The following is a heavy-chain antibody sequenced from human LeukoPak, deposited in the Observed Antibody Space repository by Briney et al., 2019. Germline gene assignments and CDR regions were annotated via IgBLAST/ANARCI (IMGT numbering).Heavy chain of an antibody. CDR1: GYTFTKYT. D-gene: IGHD6-13*01. J-gene: IGHJ6*03. CDR3: ARERKAAAGHYSYYYMDV. Sequence: ASVKVSCKASGYTFTKYTMNWVRQAPGQGLEWMGWINTNTGNPTYAQDFTGRFVFSLDTSVSTAYLQINSLKSEDTAVYFCARERKAAAGHYSYYYMDVWGKGTTVTVSS. V-gene: IGHV7-4-1*02. CDR2: INTNTGNP.